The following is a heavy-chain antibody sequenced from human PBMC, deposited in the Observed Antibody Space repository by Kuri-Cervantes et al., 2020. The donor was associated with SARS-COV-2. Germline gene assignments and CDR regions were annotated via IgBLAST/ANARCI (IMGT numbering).Heavy chain of an antibody. CDR1: GFTFSSYA. D-gene: IGHD3/OR15-3a*01. J-gene: IGHJ3*02. Sequence: GESLKISCAASGFTFSSYAMSWVRQAPGKGLEWVSAISGSGGSTYYADSVKGRFTISRDNAKNSLYLQMNSLRAEDTAVYYRATWTKGNGFDIWGQGTMVTVSS. CDR3: ATWTKGNGFDI. CDR2: ISGSGGST. V-gene: IGHV3-23*01.